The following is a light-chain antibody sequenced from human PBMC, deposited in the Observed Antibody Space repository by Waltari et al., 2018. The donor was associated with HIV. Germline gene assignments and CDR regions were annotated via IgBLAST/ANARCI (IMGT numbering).Light chain of an antibody. V-gene: IGLV2-11*01. CDR2: DLN. Sequence: LTQPRSVPGSPGQSTTTPCPGTSNDVGAYYYFPWYQQHPGRAPKLLIFDLNRRPSGVPDRCAGSKSGNTASLTISGLQAEDEADYYCCSSAGRYTFVFGTGTKVTVL. CDR3: CSSAGRYTFV. J-gene: IGLJ1*01. CDR1: SNDVGAYYY.